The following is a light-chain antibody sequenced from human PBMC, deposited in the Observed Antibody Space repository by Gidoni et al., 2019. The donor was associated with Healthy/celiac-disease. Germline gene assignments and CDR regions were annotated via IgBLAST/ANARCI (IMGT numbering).Light chain of an antibody. CDR1: QSVSSY. CDR3: QQRSNWPPDT. Sequence: EIVLTQSPATLSLSPGERATLSCRASQSVSSYLAWYQQKPGQAPRLLIYDASNRATGIPARFSGSGSGTDFTLTISSLEPEDFAVYYCQQRSNWPPDTFXGXTKVXIK. CDR2: DAS. V-gene: IGKV3-11*01. J-gene: IGKJ4*01.